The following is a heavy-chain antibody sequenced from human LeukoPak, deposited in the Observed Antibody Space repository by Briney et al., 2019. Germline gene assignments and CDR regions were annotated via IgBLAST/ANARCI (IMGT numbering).Heavy chain of an antibody. CDR1: GGTFSSYA. CDR2: IIPIFGTA. Sequence: ASVKVSCKASGGTFSSYAISWVRQAPGQGLEWMGGIIPIFGTANYAQKFQGRVTITADGSTSTAYMELSSLRSEDTAVYYCARCSRELETTPSPYNWFDPWGQGTLVTVSS. CDR3: ARCSRELETTPSPYNWFDP. J-gene: IGHJ5*02. D-gene: IGHD4-17*01. V-gene: IGHV1-69*01.